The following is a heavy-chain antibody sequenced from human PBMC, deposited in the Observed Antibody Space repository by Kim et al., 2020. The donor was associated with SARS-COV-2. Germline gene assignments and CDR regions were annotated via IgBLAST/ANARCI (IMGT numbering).Heavy chain of an antibody. Sequence: GGSLRLSCAASGFTFSDHYMDWVRQAPGKGLEWVGRTRNKANSYTTEYAASVKGRFTISRDDSKNSLYLQMNSLKTEDTAVYYCARGGGSYSPTRFDYWGQGTLVTVSS. CDR2: TRNKANSYTT. J-gene: IGHJ4*02. CDR3: ARGGGSYSPTRFDY. CDR1: GFTFSDHY. D-gene: IGHD1-26*01. V-gene: IGHV3-72*01.